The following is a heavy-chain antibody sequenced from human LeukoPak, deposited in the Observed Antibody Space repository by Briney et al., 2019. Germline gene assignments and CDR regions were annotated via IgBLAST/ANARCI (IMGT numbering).Heavy chain of an antibody. Sequence: ASVTVSCKASGYTFTSYYLHWVRQAPGQGLEWMGIINPSGGSTTYAQKFQGRVTMTRDTSTSTVYMELSSLRSEDTAVYYCARDIRGERGYDFGPGAEGFDYWGQGTPVTVSS. CDR3: ARDIRGERGYDFGPGAEGFDY. CDR1: GYTFTSYY. D-gene: IGHD5-18*01. J-gene: IGHJ4*02. CDR2: INPSGGST. V-gene: IGHV1-46*01.